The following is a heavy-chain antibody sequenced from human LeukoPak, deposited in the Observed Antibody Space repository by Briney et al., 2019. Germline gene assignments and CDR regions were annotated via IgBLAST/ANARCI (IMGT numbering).Heavy chain of an antibody. J-gene: IGHJ6*03. CDR1: GGTFSNYA. CDR3: ARARYSGYDSHYYYYMDV. CDR2: IILIFGTP. D-gene: IGHD5-12*01. V-gene: IGHV1-69*13. Sequence: GASVKVSCKASGGTFSNYAISWVRQAPGQGLEWIGGIILIFGTPNYAQKFQGRVTITADESTSTAYMELSSLRSEDTAVYYCARARYSGYDSHYYYYMDVWGKGTTVTISS.